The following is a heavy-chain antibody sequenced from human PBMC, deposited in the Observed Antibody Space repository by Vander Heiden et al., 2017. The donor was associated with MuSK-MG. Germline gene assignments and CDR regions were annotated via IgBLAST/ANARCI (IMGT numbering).Heavy chain of an antibody. Sequence: QVHLEESGPGLVKPSETLSLTCSFSGGSISNYYWSWIRQFPGKGLEWVGYIYYTGSTSDNPSLRSRLSMSVDRAKNQFSLKLASVTAADTAAYYCARGLGDYDFWSGFDYWGQGVPVTVSS. D-gene: IGHD3-3*01. J-gene: IGHJ4*02. V-gene: IGHV4-59*08. CDR1: GGSISNYY. CDR2: IYYTGST. CDR3: ARGLGDYDFWSGFDY.